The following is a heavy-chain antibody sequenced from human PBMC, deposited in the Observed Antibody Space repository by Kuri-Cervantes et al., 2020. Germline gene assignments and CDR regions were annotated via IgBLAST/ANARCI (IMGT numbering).Heavy chain of an antibody. J-gene: IGHJ4*02. CDR3: AKDRGSGWYDFDY. V-gene: IGHV3-23*01. CDR1: GFAFSSYA. D-gene: IGHD6-19*01. Sequence: GGSLRLSCAASGFAFSSYAMSWVRQAPGKGLEWVSAISGSGGSTYYGDSVKGRFTISRDNSKNTLYLQMNSLRAEDTAVYYCAKDRGSGWYDFDYWGQGTLVTVSS. CDR2: ISGSGGST.